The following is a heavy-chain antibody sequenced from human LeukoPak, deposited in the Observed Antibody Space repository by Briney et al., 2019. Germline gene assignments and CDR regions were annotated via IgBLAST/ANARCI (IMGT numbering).Heavy chain of an antibody. Sequence: GGSLRLSCAASGFTFSNYGMHWVRQAPGKGLEWVAFIRYDANNKYYADSVKGRFTISRDNSKNTLYLQMNSLRAEDTAVYYCAKGLTTLDYWGQGTLVTVSS. J-gene: IGHJ4*02. CDR1: GFTFSNYG. D-gene: IGHD4-11*01. CDR2: IRYDANNK. V-gene: IGHV3-30*02. CDR3: AKGLTTLDY.